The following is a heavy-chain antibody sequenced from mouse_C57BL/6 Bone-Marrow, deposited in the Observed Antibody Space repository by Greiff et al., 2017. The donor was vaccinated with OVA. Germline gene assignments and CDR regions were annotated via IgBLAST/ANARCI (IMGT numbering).Heavy chain of an antibody. Sequence: VQLQQPGAELVKPGASVKVSCQASGYTFTSYWMPWVKQRPGPGLAWIGRIHPSASDTNYTQQFKGKATLTVDKSSRTAYMQLSSLTSEDSAVYYWAIDYGSSYEDFDGWGTGTTVTVSS. CDR1: GYTFTSYW. D-gene: IGHD1-1*01. CDR2: IHPSASDT. V-gene: IGHV1-74*01. CDR3: AIDYGSSYEDFDG. J-gene: IGHJ1*03.